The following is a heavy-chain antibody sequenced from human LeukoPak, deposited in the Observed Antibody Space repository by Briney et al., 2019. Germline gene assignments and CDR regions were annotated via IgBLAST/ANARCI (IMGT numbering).Heavy chain of an antibody. CDR1: GGSITNYY. CDR3: ARDHGNYYVGYYWYYDL. J-gene: IGHJ2*01. D-gene: IGHD1-26*01. Sequence: SETLSLTCTVSGGSITNYYWSWIRQPAGKGLEWIGRIYSSGSTNYKPSLKSRVTMSVDTSKNQISLMVSSVTAADMAIYYCARDHGNYYVGYYWYYDLWGRGTPVTVSS. CDR2: IYSSGST. V-gene: IGHV4-4*07.